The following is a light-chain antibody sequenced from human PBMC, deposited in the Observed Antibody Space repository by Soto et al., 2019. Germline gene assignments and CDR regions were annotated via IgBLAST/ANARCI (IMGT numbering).Light chain of an antibody. CDR2: GTS. J-gene: IGKJ5*01. V-gene: IGKV3-20*01. Sequence: EIVLTQSPGTLFLSPVEIANLSCMSIDRIYSAYLGWYQQKPGQAPRLLIYGTSSRATGIPDRFSGSGSGTDFTLTISRLEPEDFAVYYCQQYGNSPITFGQGTRLEIK. CDR1: DRIYSAY. CDR3: QQYGNSPIT.